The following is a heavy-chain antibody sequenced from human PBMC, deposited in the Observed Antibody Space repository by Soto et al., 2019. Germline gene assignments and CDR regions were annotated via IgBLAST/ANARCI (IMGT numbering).Heavy chain of an antibody. V-gene: IGHV3-66*01. CDR2: IYSGGST. Sequence: GSLRLSCAASGFTVSSNYMSWVRQAPGKGLEWVSVIYSGGSTYYADSVKGRFTISRDNSKNTLYLQMNSLRAEDTAVYYCARDHNYYGSGSYYKGLGSPFDPWGQGTLVTVSS. J-gene: IGHJ5*02. CDR3: ARDHNYYGSGSYYKGLGSPFDP. CDR1: GFTVSSNY. D-gene: IGHD3-10*01.